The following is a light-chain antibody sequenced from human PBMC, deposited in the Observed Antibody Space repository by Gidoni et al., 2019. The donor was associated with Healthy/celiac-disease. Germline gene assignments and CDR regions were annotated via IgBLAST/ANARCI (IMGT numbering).Light chain of an antibody. J-gene: IGKJ4*01. CDR3: QQSYSTPT. CDR2: TAS. CDR1: QSISSY. V-gene: IGKV1-39*01. Sequence: DIQMTQYPSSLSASVGDRVTITCRASQSISSYLNWYQQKPGKAPKLLIYTASTLQSGVPSRFSGSGSGTDFTLTISSLQPEDFATYYCQQSYSTPTFGGGTKVEIK.